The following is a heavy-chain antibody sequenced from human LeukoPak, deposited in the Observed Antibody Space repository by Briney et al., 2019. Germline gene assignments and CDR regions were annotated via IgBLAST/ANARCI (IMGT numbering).Heavy chain of an antibody. D-gene: IGHD2-8*02. J-gene: IGHJ4*02. CDR2: IPYSGST. CDR3: AGDKGTNIWSFY. V-gene: IGHV4-59*01. Sequence: KSSETLSLTCTVSGDSIRSYYWNWIRESPGKGLVCIGYIPYSGSTTYIPALKGRVTISIDTSKNLFSLSLTSVTSADTAVYYCAGDKGTNIWSFYWGQGTLVTVSS. CDR1: GDSIRSYY.